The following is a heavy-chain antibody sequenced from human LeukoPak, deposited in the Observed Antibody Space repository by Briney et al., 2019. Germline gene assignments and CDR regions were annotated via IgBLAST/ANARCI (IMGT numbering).Heavy chain of an antibody. CDR3: ARGGSTYFDS. J-gene: IGHJ4*01. CDR1: GFTFSSYA. CDR2: ISGSGGST. Sequence: GGSLRLSCAASGFTFSSYAMSWVRQAPGKGLEWVSAISGSGGSTYYADSVKGRFTISRDNAKNTLYLQMDTLRGEDTAVYYCARGGSTYFDSWGHGTLVTISS. D-gene: IGHD3-16*01. V-gene: IGHV3-23*01.